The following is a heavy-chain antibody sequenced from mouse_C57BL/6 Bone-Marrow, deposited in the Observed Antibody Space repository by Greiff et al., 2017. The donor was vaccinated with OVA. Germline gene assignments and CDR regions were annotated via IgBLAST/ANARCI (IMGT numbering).Heavy chain of an antibody. CDR2: IRLKSDNYAT. V-gene: IGHV6-3*01. D-gene: IGHD1-1*01. J-gene: IGHJ2*01. Sequence: EVQRLQSGGGLVQPGGSMKLSCVASGFTFSNYWMNWVRQSPEKGLEWVAQIRLKSDNYATHYAVSVKGRFTISGDESKSSVYLQMNNVRAEDTGIYYCAGATAVVAIANWGQGTTLTVTA. CDR1: GFTFSNYW. CDR3: AGATAVVAIAN.